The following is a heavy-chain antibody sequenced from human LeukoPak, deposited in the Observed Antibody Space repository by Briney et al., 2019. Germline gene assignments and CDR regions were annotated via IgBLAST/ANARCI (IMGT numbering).Heavy chain of an antibody. CDR1: GFSFSRHL. Sequence: PGGSLRLSCSASGFSFSRHLMHWVRQDPGKGLVWVSHISGDGSDTGYADSVKGRFTISRDNSKNTLYLQMNSLRAEDTAVYYCAKGNYWGQGTLVTVSS. V-gene: IGHV3-74*01. CDR2: ISGDGSDT. J-gene: IGHJ4*02. CDR3: AKGNY.